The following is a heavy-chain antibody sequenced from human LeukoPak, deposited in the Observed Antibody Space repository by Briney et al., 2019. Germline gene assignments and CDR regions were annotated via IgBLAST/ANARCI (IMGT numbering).Heavy chain of an antibody. D-gene: IGHD6-19*01. V-gene: IGHV1-2*02. CDR3: ARGAGSGWFNDY. J-gene: IGHJ4*02. CDR2: INPNSGGT. Sequence: ASVKVSCKASGYTFTGYYMHWVRQAPGQGLEWMGWINPNSGGTNYAQKFQGRVTMTGDTPISTAYMELSRLRSDDTAVYYCARGAGSGWFNDYWGQGTLVTVSS. CDR1: GYTFTGYY.